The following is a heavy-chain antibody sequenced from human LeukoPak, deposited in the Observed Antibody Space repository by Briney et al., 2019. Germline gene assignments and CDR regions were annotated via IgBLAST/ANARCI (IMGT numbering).Heavy chain of an antibody. CDR1: GFTFRGYE. CDR2: ISNSGSTI. J-gene: IGHJ4*02. D-gene: IGHD2-15*01. CDR3: ARIYCSGGNCYPVFDS. V-gene: IGHV3-48*03. Sequence: GGSLRLSCAASGFTFRGYEMNWVRQAPGKGLDWVSYISNSGSTIYYADSVRGRFTISRDNAENSLYLQMNSLRADDTAVYYCARIYCSGGNCYPVFDSWGQGTLVTVSS.